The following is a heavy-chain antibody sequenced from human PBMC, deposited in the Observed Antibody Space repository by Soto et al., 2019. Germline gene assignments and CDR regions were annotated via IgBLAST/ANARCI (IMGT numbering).Heavy chain of an antibody. Sequence: EVQLVETGGGLLQPGGSLRLSCAASGFTVSSNYMSWVRQAPGKGLELVSVIYSGGSTYYADSVKGRFTISRDNSKNTLYLQMNSLRAEDTAVYYCARGAYDSSGPHWYFDLWGRGTLVTVSS. V-gene: IGHV3-53*02. D-gene: IGHD3-22*01. J-gene: IGHJ2*01. CDR2: IYSGGST. CDR3: ARGAYDSSGPHWYFDL. CDR1: GFTVSSNY.